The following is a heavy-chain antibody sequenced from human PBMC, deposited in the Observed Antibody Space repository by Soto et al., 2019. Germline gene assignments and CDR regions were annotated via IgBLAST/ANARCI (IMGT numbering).Heavy chain of an antibody. CDR1: GGSISSYY. Sequence: PSETLSLTCTVSGGSISSYYWSWIRQPPGKGLEWIGYIYYSGSTNYNPSLKSRVTISVDTSKNQFSLKLNSMTAADTAVYYCAATPGYWGQGTLVTVSS. V-gene: IGHV4-59*08. CDR3: AATPGY. J-gene: IGHJ4*02. D-gene: IGHD2-15*01. CDR2: IYYSGST.